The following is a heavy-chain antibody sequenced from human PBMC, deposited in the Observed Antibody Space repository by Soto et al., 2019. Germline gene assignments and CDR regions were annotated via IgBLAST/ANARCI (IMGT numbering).Heavy chain of an antibody. CDR3: ANIDY. J-gene: IGHJ4*02. Sequence: LRLSCAASGFTFGRYAMNWVRQAPGKGLKWVSGISGSGGTTNYAASVKGRFTISRDNSKNMLYLQMTSLRAEDTAVYYCANIDYWGQGTLVTVSS. CDR2: ISGSGGTT. CDR1: GFTFGRYA. V-gene: IGHV3-23*01.